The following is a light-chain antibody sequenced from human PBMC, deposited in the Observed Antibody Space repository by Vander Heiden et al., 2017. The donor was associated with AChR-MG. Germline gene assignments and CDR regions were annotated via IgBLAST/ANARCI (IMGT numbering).Light chain of an antibody. CDR1: QSISSW. CDR2: KAS. V-gene: IGKV1-5*03. Sequence: DIQMTQSPSTLSVSVGDRVTLTCRASQSISSWLAWYQQKPGKAPKLLLYKASTFESGGPSRFSGSGAGTEFTLTISSLQPDDFATYYCQHYNSYPWTFGQGTKVEIK. CDR3: QHYNSYPWT. J-gene: IGKJ1*01.